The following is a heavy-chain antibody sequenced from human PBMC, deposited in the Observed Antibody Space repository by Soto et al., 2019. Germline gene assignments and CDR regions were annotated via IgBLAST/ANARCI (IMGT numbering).Heavy chain of an antibody. Sequence: ASVKVSCKASGYTFTSYAMHWVRQAPGQRLEWMGWINAGNGNTKYSQKFQGRVTITRDKSASTAYMELSSLRSEDTAVYYCARDFCSMGQCRCSGGSCYSAVGYYYYGMDVWGQGTTVTVSS. D-gene: IGHD2-15*01. CDR1: GYTFTSYA. V-gene: IGHV1-3*01. CDR3: ARDFCSMGQCRCSGGSCYSAVGYYYYGMDV. J-gene: IGHJ6*02. CDR2: INAGNGNT.